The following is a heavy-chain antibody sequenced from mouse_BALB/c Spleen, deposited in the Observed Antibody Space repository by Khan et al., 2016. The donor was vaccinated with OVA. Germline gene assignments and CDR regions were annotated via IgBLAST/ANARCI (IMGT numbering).Heavy chain of an antibody. V-gene: IGHV3-2*02. CDR2: ISYSGST. D-gene: IGHD1-2*01. J-gene: IGHJ2*01. CDR3: ARTARIKY. CDR1: GYSITSGYG. Sequence: EVQLQESGPGLVKPSQSLSLTCTVTGYSITSGYGWNWIRQFPGNKLEWMGYISYSGSTNYNPSLTSRIPITRETSKNQFFLQLNSVTTEDTATYYCARTARIKYWGQGTTLTVSS.